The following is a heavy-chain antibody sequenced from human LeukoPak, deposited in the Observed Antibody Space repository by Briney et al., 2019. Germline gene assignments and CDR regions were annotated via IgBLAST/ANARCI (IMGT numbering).Heavy chain of an antibody. CDR1: GFTFSSYA. CDR2: ISSNGGST. D-gene: IGHD1-26*01. J-gene: IGHJ4*02. Sequence: GGSLRLSCAASGFTFSSYAMHWVCQAPGKGLEYVSAISSNGGSTYYANSVKGRFTISRDNSKNTLYLQMGSLRAEDMAVYYCARDLGGYDYWGQGTLVTVSS. CDR3: ARDLGGYDY. V-gene: IGHV3-64*01.